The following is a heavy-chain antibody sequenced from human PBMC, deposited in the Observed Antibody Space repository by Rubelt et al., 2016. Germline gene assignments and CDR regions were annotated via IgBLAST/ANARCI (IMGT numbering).Heavy chain of an antibody. J-gene: IGHJ4*02. CDR3: VKESPYCSSSTCRKYYFDY. CDR2: ISFDGSKI. Sequence: GWVAVISFDGSKIYYADSVKGRFTISRDNSKNSLYLQMDNLRGEDTAVYFCVKESPYCSSSTCRKYYFDYWGQGTLVTVSS. V-gene: IGHV3-30*07. D-gene: IGHD2-2*01.